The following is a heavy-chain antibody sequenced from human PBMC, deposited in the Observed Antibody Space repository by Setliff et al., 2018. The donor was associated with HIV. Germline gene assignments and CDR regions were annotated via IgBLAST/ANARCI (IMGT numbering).Heavy chain of an antibody. Sequence: GASVKVSCKASGGTFSNYAFSWVRQAPGQGLEWMGGLIPIVDITKSTQKFRDRVTFTADESTKTAQMELSGLTFEDTAVYYCAKGPNFEEAFDIWGQGTVVTVSS. D-gene: IGHD2-8*01. CDR3: AKGPNFEEAFDI. CDR1: GGTFSNYA. CDR2: LIPIVDIT. J-gene: IGHJ3*02. V-gene: IGHV1-69*10.